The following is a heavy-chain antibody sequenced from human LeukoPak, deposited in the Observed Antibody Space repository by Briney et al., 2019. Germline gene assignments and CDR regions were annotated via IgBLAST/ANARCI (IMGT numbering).Heavy chain of an antibody. CDR1: GGSISSSSYY. J-gene: IGHJ4*02. Sequence: NPSETLSLTCTVSGGSISSSSYYWGWIRQPPGKGLEWVGYIFYSGITNYNPSLKSRVTISVDTSKNQFSLKLSSVTAADTAVYYCARTNPWELKYYFAYWGQGTLVTVSS. CDR2: IFYSGIT. CDR3: ARTNPWELKYYFAY. V-gene: IGHV4-61*05. D-gene: IGHD1-7*01.